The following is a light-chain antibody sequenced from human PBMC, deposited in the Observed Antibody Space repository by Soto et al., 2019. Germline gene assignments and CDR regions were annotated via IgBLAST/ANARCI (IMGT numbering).Light chain of an antibody. J-gene: IGKJ1*01. Sequence: DIQMTQSPSTLSASVGDRVTITCRASQSISSWLAWYQQKPGTAPKLLIYKASTLQSGVPSRFSGSGSGTEFTLTISSLQPYDSATYYCQQYKDNWTFGQGTKV. CDR1: QSISSW. CDR3: QQYKDNWT. CDR2: KAS. V-gene: IGKV1-5*03.